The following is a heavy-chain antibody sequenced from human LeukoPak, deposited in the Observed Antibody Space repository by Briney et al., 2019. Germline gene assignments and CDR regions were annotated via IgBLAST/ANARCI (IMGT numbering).Heavy chain of an antibody. CDR3: ARHSSVLNSFDP. V-gene: IGHV5-10-1*01. CDR1: AYIFTNYW. Sequence: GESLEISCQGSAYIFTNYWISWVRQLPGKGLEWMGRIDPGDSQTNYSPSFQGHVTISADKSISTAYLQWSSLKASDTAMYYCARHSSVLNSFDPWGQGTLVTVSS. J-gene: IGHJ5*02. D-gene: IGHD3-22*01. CDR2: IDPGDSQT.